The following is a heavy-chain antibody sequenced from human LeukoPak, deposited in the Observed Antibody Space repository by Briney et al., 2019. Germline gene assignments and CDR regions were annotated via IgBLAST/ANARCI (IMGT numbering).Heavy chain of an antibody. CDR2: ISAYNGNT. V-gene: IGHV1-18*04. Sequence: ASVKVSCKASGYTFTSYGISWVRQAPGQGLEWMGWISAYNGNTNYAQKLQGRVTMTTDTSTSTAYMELRSLRSDDTAVYYCARDGIAYCGGDRYHIFDYWGQGTLVTVSS. CDR3: ARDGIAYCGGDRYHIFDY. D-gene: IGHD2-21*02. CDR1: GYTFTSYG. J-gene: IGHJ4*02.